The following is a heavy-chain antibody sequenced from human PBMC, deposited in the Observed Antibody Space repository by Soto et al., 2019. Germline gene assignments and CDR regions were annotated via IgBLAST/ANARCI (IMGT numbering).Heavy chain of an antibody. D-gene: IGHD6-19*01. CDR3: ATAPTQWLVPAY. Sequence: ASVKVSCKVSGYTLTELSMHWVRQAPGKGLEWMGGFDPEDGETIYAQKFQGRVIMTEDTSTDTAYMELSSLRSEDTAVYYCATAPTQWLVPAYWGQGTLVTVSS. CDR1: GYTLTELS. CDR2: FDPEDGET. J-gene: IGHJ4*02. V-gene: IGHV1-24*01.